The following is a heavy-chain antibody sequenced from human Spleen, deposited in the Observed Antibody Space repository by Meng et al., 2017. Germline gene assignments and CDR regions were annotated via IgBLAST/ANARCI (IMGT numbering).Heavy chain of an antibody. Sequence: SQTLSLTGAISGDSVSSNSAAWNWIRQSPSRGLEWLGRTYYRSKWYNDYAVSVKSRITINPDTSKNQFSLQLNSVTPEDTAVYYCARGPNAGYSSGWRFDYWGQGTLVTVSS. CDR3: ARGPNAGYSSGWRFDY. V-gene: IGHV6-1*01. D-gene: IGHD6-19*01. CDR1: GDSVSSNSAA. CDR2: TYYRSKWYN. J-gene: IGHJ4*02.